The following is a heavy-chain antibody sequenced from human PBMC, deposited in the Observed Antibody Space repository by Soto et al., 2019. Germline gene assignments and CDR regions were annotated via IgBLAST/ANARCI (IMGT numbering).Heavy chain of an antibody. CDR1: GGSISSDVYF. Sequence: QVQLQASGPGLVEPSQTLSLTCSVSGGSISSDVYFWSWIRQHPGKGLEWIGYMYYSGSTYYNPSLESRVTISVDTSSNQFSLKLSSVTAADTAIYYCATTTGGSGYYPYFDHWGQGTLVTVSS. CDR2: MYYSGST. D-gene: IGHD1-1*01. V-gene: IGHV4-31*03. CDR3: ATTTGGSGYYPYFDH. J-gene: IGHJ4*02.